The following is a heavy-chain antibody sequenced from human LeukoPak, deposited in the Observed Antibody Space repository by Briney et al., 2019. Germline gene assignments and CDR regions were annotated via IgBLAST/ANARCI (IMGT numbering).Heavy chain of an antibody. J-gene: IGHJ6*04. D-gene: IGHD3-10*01. CDR1: GGSISSYY. CDR2: IYTSGST. Sequence: SETLSLTCTVSGGSISSYYWSWIRQPPGKGLEWIGYIYTSGSTRYNPSLKSRVPISVDPSKNHFSLRLRSVTAADTAVYYFARHFRRDYSASGASQDFPFTDGWGKGTTVTVPS. V-gene: IGHV4-4*09. CDR3: ARHFRRDYSASGASQDFPFTDG.